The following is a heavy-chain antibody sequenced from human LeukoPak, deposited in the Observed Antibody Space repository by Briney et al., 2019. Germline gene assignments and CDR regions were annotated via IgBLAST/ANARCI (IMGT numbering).Heavy chain of an antibody. CDR1: GGSISSYY. CDR2: VYYSGST. V-gene: IGHV4-59*01. D-gene: IGHD1-26*01. CDR3: ARAAYIGTTYYYYYMDV. J-gene: IGHJ6*03. Sequence: PSETLSLTCTVSGGSISSYYWNWICQPPGEGLEWIGYVYYSGSTNYNPSLKSRVTISVDTSKNQFSLNLTSVTAADAAVYYCARAAYIGTTYYYYYMDVWGKGTTVTVSS.